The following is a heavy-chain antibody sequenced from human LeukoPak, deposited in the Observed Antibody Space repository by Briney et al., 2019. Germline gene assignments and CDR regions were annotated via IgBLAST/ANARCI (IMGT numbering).Heavy chain of an antibody. V-gene: IGHV4-34*01. CDR1: GFTVSNNY. CDR3: ARGHSSSWYKN. CDR2: INHSGST. Sequence: GSLRLSCAASGFTVSNNYKSWIRQPPGKGLEWIGEINHSGSTNYNPSLKSRVTISVDTSKNQFSLKLSSVTAADTAVYYCARGHSSSWYKNWGQGTLVTVSS. J-gene: IGHJ4*02. D-gene: IGHD6-13*01.